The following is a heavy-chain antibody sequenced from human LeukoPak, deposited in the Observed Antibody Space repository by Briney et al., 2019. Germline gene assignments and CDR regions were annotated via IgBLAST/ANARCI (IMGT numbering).Heavy chain of an antibody. V-gene: IGHV1-2*02. D-gene: IGHD6-19*01. Sequence: GASVKVSCKASGYTFTGYYRHWVRQAPGQGLEWMGWINPNSGGTNYAQKFQGRVTMTRDTSISTAYMELSRLRSDDTAVYYCARVWGYSSGWNNWFDPWGQGTLVTVSS. CDR2: INPNSGGT. J-gene: IGHJ5*02. CDR1: GYTFTGYY. CDR3: ARVWGYSSGWNNWFDP.